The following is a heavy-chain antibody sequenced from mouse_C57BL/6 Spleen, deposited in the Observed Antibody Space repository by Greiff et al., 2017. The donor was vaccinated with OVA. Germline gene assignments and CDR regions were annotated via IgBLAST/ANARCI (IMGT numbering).Heavy chain of an antibody. CDR1: GFTFSDYY. CDR3: ARHNCGSSPYWYFDV. J-gene: IGHJ1*03. V-gene: IGHV5-12*01. Sequence: EVKVEESGGGLVQPGGSLKLSCAASGFTFSDYYMYWVRQTPEKRLEWVAYISNGGGSTYYPDTVKGRFTIARDNAKNTLYLQLSRLNSEDTAMYYCARHNCGSSPYWYFDVWGTGTTVTVSS. CDR2: ISNGGGST. D-gene: IGHD1-1*01.